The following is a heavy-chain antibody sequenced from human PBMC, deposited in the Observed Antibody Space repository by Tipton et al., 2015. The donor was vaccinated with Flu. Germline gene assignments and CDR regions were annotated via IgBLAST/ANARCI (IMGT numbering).Heavy chain of an antibody. CDR1: GGSFSGYY. CDR3: ARGVEVVTASTGFDP. Sequence: TLSLTCAVYGGSFSGYYWSWIRQPPGKGLEWIGEINHSGSTNYNPSLKSRVTISVDTSKNQFSLKLGSVTAADTAVYYCARGVEVVTASTGFDPWGQGTLVTVSS. J-gene: IGHJ5*02. CDR2: INHSGST. V-gene: IGHV4-34*01. D-gene: IGHD2-21*02.